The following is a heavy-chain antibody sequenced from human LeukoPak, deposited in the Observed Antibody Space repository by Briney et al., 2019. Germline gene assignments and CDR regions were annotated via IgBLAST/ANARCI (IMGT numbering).Heavy chain of an antibody. Sequence: ASVKVSCKASGYTFTGYYMHWVRQAPGQGLEWMGWINPNSGGTNYAQKFQDRVTLTTDTSTTTAHMELRRLSSDDTAIYFCARDRISAAVLDYWGPGTLVTVSS. CDR3: ARDRISAAVLDY. CDR2: INPNSGGT. CDR1: GYTFTGYY. J-gene: IGHJ4*02. D-gene: IGHD6-13*01. V-gene: IGHV1-2*02.